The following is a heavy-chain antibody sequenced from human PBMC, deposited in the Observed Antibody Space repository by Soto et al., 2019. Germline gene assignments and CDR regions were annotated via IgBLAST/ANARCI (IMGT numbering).Heavy chain of an antibody. CDR2: ISGSDGKT. CDR1: EVSFVIYA. V-gene: IGHV3-23*01. D-gene: IGHD6-19*01. Sequence: GGPLILSCSASEVSFVIYALSWVRQAPGKGLEWFSTISGSDGKTFYADAVKGRFSISRDTSKNQFSLRLSSVTAADTAVYYCARVGSSGWSPDYWGQGTLVTVSS. CDR3: ARVGSSGWSPDY. J-gene: IGHJ4*02.